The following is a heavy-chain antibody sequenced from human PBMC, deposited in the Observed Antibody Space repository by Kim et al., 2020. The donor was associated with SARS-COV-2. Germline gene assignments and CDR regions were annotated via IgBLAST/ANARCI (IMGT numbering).Heavy chain of an antibody. CDR3: ARGGLERSYYYPLDV. J-gene: IGHJ6*02. D-gene: IGHD1-1*01. V-gene: IGHV4-59*01. Sequence: SETLSLTCTVSGGSISYYYWSWIRQSPGKGLEWIGYIYNSGSTLYNPSLKSRVTISVDTSKNQFSLKLRSVTAADTAVYYCARGGLERSYYYPLDVWGQGTTVTVSS. CDR2: IYNSGST. CDR1: GGSISYYY.